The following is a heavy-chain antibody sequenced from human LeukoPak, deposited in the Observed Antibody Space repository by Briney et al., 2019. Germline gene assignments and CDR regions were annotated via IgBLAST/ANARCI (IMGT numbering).Heavy chain of an antibody. J-gene: IGHJ4*02. CDR1: GGSFGGYY. Sequence: PSETLSLTCAVYGGSFGGYYWSWIRQPPGKGLEWIGEINHSGSTNYNPSLKSRVTISVDTSKNQFSLKLSSVTAADTAMYYCARGSGLNWGQGTLVTVSS. CDR3: ARGSGLN. V-gene: IGHV4-34*01. CDR2: INHSGST.